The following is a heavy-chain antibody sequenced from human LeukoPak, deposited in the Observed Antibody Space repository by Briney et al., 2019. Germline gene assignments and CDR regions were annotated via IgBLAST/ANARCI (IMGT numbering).Heavy chain of an antibody. Sequence: GGSLRLSCAASGFTFSNYWMRWVRQPPGKGLVRVSRINGDGSVTTYADSVKGRFTISRDNAKNTLYLQVNSLRAEDTAVYYCARSASWGNLFEFWGQGTLVTVSS. D-gene: IGHD3-16*01. CDR2: INGDGSVT. CDR3: ARSASWGNLFEF. CDR1: GFTFSNYW. V-gene: IGHV3-74*01. J-gene: IGHJ4*02.